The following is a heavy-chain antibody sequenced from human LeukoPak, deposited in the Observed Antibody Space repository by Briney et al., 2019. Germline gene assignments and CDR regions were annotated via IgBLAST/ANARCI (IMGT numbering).Heavy chain of an antibody. Sequence: SETLSLTCSVSGASISRYYWSWIRQPPGKGLEWIGYFHHSGNTNYSPSLSSRITISVDTSKNQFSLKLSSVTAADTAVYYCARGPTMIVGIDAFDIWGQGTMVTVSS. CDR1: GASISRYY. J-gene: IGHJ3*02. CDR2: FHHSGNT. CDR3: ARGPTMIVGIDAFDI. D-gene: IGHD3-22*01. V-gene: IGHV4-59*12.